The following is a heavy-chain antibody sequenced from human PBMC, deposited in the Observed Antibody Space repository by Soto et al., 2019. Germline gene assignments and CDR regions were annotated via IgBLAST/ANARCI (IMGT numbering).Heavy chain of an antibody. CDR3: ARTSMNTVSQFDY. D-gene: IGHD4-17*01. V-gene: IGHV4-39*07. CDR1: GGSISSSSYY. Sequence: SETLSLTCTVSGGSISSSSYYWGWIRQHPGKGLEWIGSICYSGSTCYSPSLKSRVTISVDTSKNQFSLKLSSVTAADTAVYYCARTSMNTVSQFDYWGQGTLVTVSS. J-gene: IGHJ4*02. CDR2: ICYSGST.